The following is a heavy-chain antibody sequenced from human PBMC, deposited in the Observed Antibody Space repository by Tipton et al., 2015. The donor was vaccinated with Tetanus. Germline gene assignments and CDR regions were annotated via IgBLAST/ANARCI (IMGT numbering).Heavy chain of an antibody. D-gene: IGHD2-21*01. CDR1: GFTFTDYD. J-gene: IGHJ6*02. V-gene: IGHV1-8*01. CDR3: AILGAVVRASPTTGTYGMDV. CDR2: LNPNNGRT. Sequence: QVQLVQSGTEVLKPGASVKISCTSSGFTFTDYDINWVRQAAGQGLEWLGWLNPNNGRTASSQKFQGRFTMTTDASISTAFMELNGLRSEDTGVYYCAILGAVVRASPTTGTYGMDVWGHGTTVTVSS.